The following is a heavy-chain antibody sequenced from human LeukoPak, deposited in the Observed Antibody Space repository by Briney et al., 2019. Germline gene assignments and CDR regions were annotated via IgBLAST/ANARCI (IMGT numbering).Heavy chain of an antibody. J-gene: IGHJ4*02. CDR1: GYTFTSYY. D-gene: IGHD2-15*01. CDR3: LTRSGGSYYFDY. Sequence: ASVKVSCKASGYTFTSYYMHWVRQAPGQGLEWMGRINPNSGGTNYAQKFQGRVTMTRDTSISTAYMELSRLRSDDTAVYYCLTRSGGSYYFDYWGQGTLVTVSS. CDR2: INPNSGGT. V-gene: IGHV1-2*06.